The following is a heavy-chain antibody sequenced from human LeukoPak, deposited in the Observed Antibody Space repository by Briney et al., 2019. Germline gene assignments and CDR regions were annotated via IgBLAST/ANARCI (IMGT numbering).Heavy chain of an antibody. CDR3: ARYYYDSSGSQWAFDM. V-gene: IGHV3-74*01. D-gene: IGHD3-22*01. CDR1: GFTFSSYW. J-gene: IGHJ3*02. Sequence: GGSLRLSCAASGFTFSSYWMNWVRQAPGKGRVWLSRINSDGSTTTYADSVKGRFTISRDNARNTLYLQMNSLRAEDTAVYYCARYYYDSSGSQWAFDMWGQGTMVTVSS. CDR2: INSDGSTT.